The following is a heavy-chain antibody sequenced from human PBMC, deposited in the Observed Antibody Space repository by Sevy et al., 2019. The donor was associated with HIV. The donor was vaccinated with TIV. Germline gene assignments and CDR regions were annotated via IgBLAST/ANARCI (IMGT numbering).Heavy chain of an antibody. V-gene: IGHV4-34*01. CDR3: ARHSSMTTVTMNY. J-gene: IGHJ4*02. D-gene: IGHD4-17*01. CDR1: GGSFSGYY. Sequence: SETLSLTCAVYGGSFSGYYWSWIRQPPGKGLEWIGEINHSGSTNYNPSLKSRVTISVDTSKNQFSLKLSSVTAADTAVYYCARHSSMTTVTMNYWGQGTLVTVSS. CDR2: INHSGST.